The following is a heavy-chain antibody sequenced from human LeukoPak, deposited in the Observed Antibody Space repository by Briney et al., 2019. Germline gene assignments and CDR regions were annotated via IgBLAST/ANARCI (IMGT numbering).Heavy chain of an antibody. V-gene: IGHV3-23*01. Sequence: GGSLRLSCAASGFTFSSYAMSWVRQAPGKGLEWVSAISGSGGSTYYADSVKGRFTISRDNSKNTLNLQMNSLRAEDTAVYYCAKDWEIVVVITGEDDYWGQGTLVTVSS. CDR3: AKDWEIVVVITGEDDY. CDR1: GFTFSSYA. CDR2: ISGSGGST. D-gene: IGHD3-22*01. J-gene: IGHJ4*02.